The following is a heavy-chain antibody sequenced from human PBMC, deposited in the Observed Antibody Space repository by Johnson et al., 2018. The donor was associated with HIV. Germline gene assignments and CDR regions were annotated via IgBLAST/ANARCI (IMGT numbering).Heavy chain of an antibody. CDR2: ISYDRSNK. CDR1: GFIFSSYG. J-gene: IGHJ3*02. Sequence: QVQLVETGGGVVQPGGSLRLSCVASGFIFSSYGMHWVRQAPGKGLAWVAVISYDRSNKYYADYVKGRFTISRDNSKNTLYLQMNSLRAEDTAVYYCARAIVTPDEVAIDIWVQGTLVTISS. V-gene: IGHV3-30*19. D-gene: IGHD5-18*01. CDR3: ARAIVTPDEVAIDI.